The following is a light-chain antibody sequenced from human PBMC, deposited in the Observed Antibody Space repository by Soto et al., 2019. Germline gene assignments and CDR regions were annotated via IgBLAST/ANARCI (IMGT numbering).Light chain of an antibody. CDR1: SSDVGTYDY. CDR3: SSYTSSSTGVV. Sequence: QSALTQPASVSGSPGQSITISCTGTSSDVGTYDYVSWYQQHPGKAPKFMIYDFSDRPSGVSSRFSGSKSGNTASLTISGLQDEDEADYYCSSYTSSSTGVVFGGGTKLTVL. V-gene: IGLV2-14*03. CDR2: DFS. J-gene: IGLJ2*01.